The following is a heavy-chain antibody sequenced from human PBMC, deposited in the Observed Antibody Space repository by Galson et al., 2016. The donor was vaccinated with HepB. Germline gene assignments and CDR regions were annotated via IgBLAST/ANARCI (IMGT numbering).Heavy chain of an antibody. CDR3: AKSGDDNGDPNDAFDI. Sequence: SLRLSCAASGFSFSHAWMNWVRQAPGKGLEWVSTISGSGGDTYYADSVKGRFTISRDNSKNIVYLQMKNLRAEDTAIYFCAKSGDDNGDPNDAFDIWGQGTLITVSS. J-gene: IGHJ3*02. V-gene: IGHV3-23*01. CDR2: ISGSGGDT. CDR1: GFSFSHAW. D-gene: IGHD4-17*01.